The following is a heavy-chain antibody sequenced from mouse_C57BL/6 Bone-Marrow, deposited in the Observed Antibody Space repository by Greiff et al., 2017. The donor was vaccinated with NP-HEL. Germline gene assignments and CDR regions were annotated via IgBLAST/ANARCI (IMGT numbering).Heavy chain of an antibody. CDR3: ASHYYGRGVDY. CDR2: INPNNGGT. J-gene: IGHJ4*01. V-gene: IGHV1-22*01. Sequence: VQLKQSGPELVKPGASVKMSCKASGYTFTDYNMHWVKQSHGKSLEWIGYINPNNGGTSYNQKFKGKATLTVNKSSSTAYMELRSLTSEDSAVYYCASHYYGRGVDYWGQGTSVTVSS. CDR1: GYTFTDYN. D-gene: IGHD1-1*01.